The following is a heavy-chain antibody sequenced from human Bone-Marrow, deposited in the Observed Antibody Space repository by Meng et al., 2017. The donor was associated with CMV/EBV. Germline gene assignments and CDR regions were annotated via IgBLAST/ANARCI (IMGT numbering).Heavy chain of an antibody. J-gene: IGHJ6*02. Sequence: ASVKVSCKASGYTFTGYYMHWVRQAPGQGLEWMGWINPNSGGTNYAQKFQGRVTMTRDTSISTAYMELSRLRSDDTAVYYCARDYIVVVPAAPRIYYYYGMDVWGQGPTVTVSS. V-gene: IGHV1-2*02. D-gene: IGHD2-2*01. CDR2: INPNSGGT. CDR1: GYTFTGYY. CDR3: ARDYIVVVPAAPRIYYYYGMDV.